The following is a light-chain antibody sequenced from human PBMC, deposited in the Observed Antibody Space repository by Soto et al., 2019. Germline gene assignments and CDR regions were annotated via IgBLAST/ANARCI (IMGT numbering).Light chain of an antibody. CDR3: QQYNNWPQT. CDR2: GAS. CDR1: QSVAGN. Sequence: EIVMTQSPATLSVSPGERATLSCRASQSVAGNLAWYQQKPGQAPRLLIYGASTRATGFPARFSGSGSGTAFTLTISSLQSEDFAVYYCQQYNNWPQTFGQGTKVEIK. J-gene: IGKJ1*01. V-gene: IGKV3-15*01.